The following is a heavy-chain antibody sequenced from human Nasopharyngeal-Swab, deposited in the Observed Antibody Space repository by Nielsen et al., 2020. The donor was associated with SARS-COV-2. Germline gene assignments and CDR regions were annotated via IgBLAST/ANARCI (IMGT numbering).Heavy chain of an antibody. CDR1: GGSFSGYY. CDR2: INHSGST. J-gene: IGHJ5*02. V-gene: IGHV4-34*01. Sequence: SETLSLTCAVYGGSFSGYYWSWIRHPPGKGLEWIGEINHSGSTNYNPSLKSRVTISVDTSKNQFSLKLSSVTAADTAVYYCARGGLLVAAGHNWFDPWGQGTLVTVSS. D-gene: IGHD6-13*01. CDR3: ARGGLLVAAGHNWFDP.